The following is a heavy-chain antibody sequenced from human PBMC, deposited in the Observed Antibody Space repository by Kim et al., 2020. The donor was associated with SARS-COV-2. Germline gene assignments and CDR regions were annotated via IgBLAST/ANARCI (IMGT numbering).Heavy chain of an antibody. CDR2: IKQDGSEK. Sequence: GGSLRLSCAASGFTFSSYWMSWVRQAPGKGLEWVANIKQDGSEKYYVDSVKGRFTISRDNAKNSLYLQMNSLRAEDTAVYYCARSRFPIVGIAAAGTFFDSWGQGTLVTVSS. J-gene: IGHJ4*02. CDR3: ARSRFPIVGIAAAGTFFDS. CDR1: GFTFSSYW. V-gene: IGHV3-7*01. D-gene: IGHD6-13*01.